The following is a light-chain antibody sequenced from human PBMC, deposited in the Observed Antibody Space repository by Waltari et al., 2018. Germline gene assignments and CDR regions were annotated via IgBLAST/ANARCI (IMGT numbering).Light chain of an antibody. CDR3: CSFAGRSTWV. V-gene: IGLV2-23*01. CDR1: SSDVGTYNL. J-gene: IGLJ1*01. CDR2: EAT. Sequence: QSALTQPASVSGSPGQSLAVSCTGSSSDVGTYNLVSWYQQHPGKAPKLIIYEATKRPSGVSNRFSGSKSGNRASLTIPGLQAEDEAEYYCCSFAGRSTWVFGTGTKVTVL.